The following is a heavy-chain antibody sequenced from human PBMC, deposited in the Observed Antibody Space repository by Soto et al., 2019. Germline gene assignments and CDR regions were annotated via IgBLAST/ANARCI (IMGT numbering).Heavy chain of an antibody. V-gene: IGHV3-33*01. J-gene: IGHJ4*02. Sequence: YADSVKGRFTISRDNSKNTLYLQMNSLRAEDTAVYYCARDSGYSSGHAFEYWGQGTLVTVSS. CDR3: ARDSGYSSGHAFEY. D-gene: IGHD6-19*01.